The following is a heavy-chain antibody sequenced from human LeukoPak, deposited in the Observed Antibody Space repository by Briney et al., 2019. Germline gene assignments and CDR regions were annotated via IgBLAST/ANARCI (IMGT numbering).Heavy chain of an antibody. J-gene: IGHJ4*02. CDR2: IYPDDSDT. CDR1: GYSFTRYW. D-gene: IGHD1-26*01. Sequence: GESLKISCKGSGYSFTRYWIGWMRQMPGKGLEWMGIIYPDDSDTRYSPSFQGHVTISADKSISTAYLQWSSLKASDTAMYYCVRRGRSQRLGAYFDYWGQGTLVTVSS. V-gene: IGHV5-51*01. CDR3: VRRGRSQRLGAYFDY.